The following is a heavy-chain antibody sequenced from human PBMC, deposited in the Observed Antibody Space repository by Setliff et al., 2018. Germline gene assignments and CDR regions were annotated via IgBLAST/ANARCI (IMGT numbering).Heavy chain of an antibody. J-gene: IGHJ4*02. Sequence: ASVKVSCKASGGTFSSNGISWVRQAPGQGLEWMGGIIPIFGTANYAQKFQGRVTITTDESTSTAYMELSSLRSEDTAVYYCARGAVRYFDWLLPTLDYWGQGTLVTVSS. V-gene: IGHV1-69*05. D-gene: IGHD3-9*01. CDR3: ARGAVRYFDWLLPTLDY. CDR1: GGTFSSNG. CDR2: IIPIFGTA.